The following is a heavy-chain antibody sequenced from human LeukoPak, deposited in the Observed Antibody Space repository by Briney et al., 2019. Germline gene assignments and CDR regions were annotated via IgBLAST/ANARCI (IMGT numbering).Heavy chain of an antibody. Sequence: PSETLSLTCTVSGVSISSSSYYWGWLRQPPGKGLEWIGSIYYSGSTYYNPSLKSRVTISVDTSKNQFSLKLSSVTAADTAVYYCASDGSGRQVDYWGQGTLVTVSS. CDR2: IYYSGST. D-gene: IGHD3-10*01. J-gene: IGHJ4*02. V-gene: IGHV4-39*01. CDR1: GVSISSSSYY. CDR3: ASDGSGRQVDY.